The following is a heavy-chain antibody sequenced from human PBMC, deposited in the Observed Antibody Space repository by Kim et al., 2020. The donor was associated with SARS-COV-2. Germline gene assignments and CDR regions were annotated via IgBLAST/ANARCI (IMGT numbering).Heavy chain of an antibody. Sequence: GGSLRLSCAASGFTFSSYSMHWVRQAPGKGLEWVSLISSSSSYIYYADSVKGRFTISRDNAQNSLYLQMNSLRAEDTAVYYCASAGNGSRWVDDPPVPDASDICGPGTMVTLSS. J-gene: IGHJ3*02. CDR2: ISSSSSYI. D-gene: IGHD6-19*01. CDR1: GFTFSSYS. V-gene: IGHV3-21*01. CDR3: ASAGNGSRWVDDPPVPDASDI.